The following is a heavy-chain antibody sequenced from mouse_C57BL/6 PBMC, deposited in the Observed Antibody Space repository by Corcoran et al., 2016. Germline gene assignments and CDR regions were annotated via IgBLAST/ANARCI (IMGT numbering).Heavy chain of an antibody. V-gene: IGHV1-26*01. CDR3: ANSRNWSFDY. Sequence: EVQLQQSGPELVKPGASVKISCKASGYTFTDYYMNWVKQSHGKSLEWIGDINPNNGGTSYNQKFKGKATLTVDKSSSTAYMELRSLTSEDSAVYYCANSRNWSFDYVGQGTTLTVSS. CDR1: GYTFTDYY. CDR2: INPNNGGT. J-gene: IGHJ2*01. D-gene: IGHD4-1*02.